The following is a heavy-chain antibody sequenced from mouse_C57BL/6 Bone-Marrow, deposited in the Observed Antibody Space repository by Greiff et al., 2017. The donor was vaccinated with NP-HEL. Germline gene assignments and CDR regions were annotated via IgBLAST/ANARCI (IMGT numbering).Heavy chain of an antibody. D-gene: IGHD1-1*01. CDR2: IYPGDGDT. V-gene: IGHV1-82*01. J-gene: IGHJ2*01. CDR3: ARELLRY. CDR1: GYAFSSSW. Sequence: VQLQQSGPELVKPGASVKISCKASGYAFSSSWMNWVKQRPGKGLEWIGRIYPGDGDTNYNGKFKGKATLTADKSSSTAYMQLSSLTSEDSAVYFCARELLRYWGQGTTLTVSS.